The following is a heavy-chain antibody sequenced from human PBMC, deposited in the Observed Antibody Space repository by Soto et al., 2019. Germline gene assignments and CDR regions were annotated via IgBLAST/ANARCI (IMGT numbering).Heavy chain of an antibody. CDR3: ARRMYGSGTYLGY. D-gene: IGHD3-10*01. J-gene: IGHJ4*02. Sequence: QVQLQQWGAGLLKPSETLSLTCAVYGGSFSNYYWSWIRQPPGKGLEWIGEINHSGSTNYNPSLKRRVTISVDTSKNQFSLALSSVTAADTAVYYCARRMYGSGTYLGYWGQGTLVTVSS. CDR2: INHSGST. CDR1: GGSFSNYY. V-gene: IGHV4-34*01.